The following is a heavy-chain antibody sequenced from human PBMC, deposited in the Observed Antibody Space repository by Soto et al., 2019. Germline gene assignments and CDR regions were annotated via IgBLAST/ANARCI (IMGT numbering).Heavy chain of an antibody. V-gene: IGHV1-3*01. CDR1: GYTFTSYA. D-gene: IGHD3-3*01. CDR3: ARTYYDFWSGYLKGLDY. Sequence: ASVKVSCKASGYTFTSYAMHWVRQAPGQRLEWMGWINAGNGNTKYSQKFQGRVTITRDTSASTAYMELSSLRSEDTAVYYYARTYYDFWSGYLKGLDYWGQGTLVTVSS. J-gene: IGHJ4*02. CDR2: INAGNGNT.